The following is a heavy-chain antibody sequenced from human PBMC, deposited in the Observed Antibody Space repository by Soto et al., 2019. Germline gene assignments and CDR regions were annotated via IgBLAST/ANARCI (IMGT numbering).Heavy chain of an antibody. CDR1: GGSVSSGSYY. CDR3: ARAITNTLGYFDY. Sequence: QVQLQESGPGLVKPSETLSLTCTVSGGSVSSGSYYWSWIRQPPGKGLEWIGYIYYSGSTNYNPPLKSRVTISVDTSKNQFSLKLSSVTAADTAVYYCARAITNTLGYFDYWGQGTLVTVSS. J-gene: IGHJ4*02. D-gene: IGHD2-2*02. V-gene: IGHV4-61*01. CDR2: IYYSGST.